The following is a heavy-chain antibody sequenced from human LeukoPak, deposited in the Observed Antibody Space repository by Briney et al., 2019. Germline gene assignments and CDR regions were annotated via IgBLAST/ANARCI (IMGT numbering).Heavy chain of an antibody. CDR2: INHSGST. CDR3: ARGGRAHRY. Sequence: SETLSLACAVYGGSFSGYYWSWIRQPPGEGLEWIGEINHSGSTNYNPSLKSRVTISVDTSKNQFSLKLSSVTAADTAVYYCARGGRAHRYWGQGTLVTVSS. CDR1: GGSFSGYY. D-gene: IGHD1-14*01. J-gene: IGHJ4*02. V-gene: IGHV4-34*01.